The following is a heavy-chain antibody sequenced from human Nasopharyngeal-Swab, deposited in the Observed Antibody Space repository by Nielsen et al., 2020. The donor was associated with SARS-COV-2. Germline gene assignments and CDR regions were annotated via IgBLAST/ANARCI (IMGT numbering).Heavy chain of an antibody. Sequence: GESLKISCAASGFTFSSYWMSWVRQAPGKGLEWVANIKQDGSEKYYVDSAKGRFTISRDNAKNSLYLQMNSLRAEDTAVYYCARDDYVWGSYRYTTYFDYWGQGTLVTVSS. CDR2: IKQDGSEK. J-gene: IGHJ4*02. CDR1: GFTFSSYW. V-gene: IGHV3-7*01. CDR3: ARDDYVWGSYRYTTYFDY. D-gene: IGHD3-16*02.